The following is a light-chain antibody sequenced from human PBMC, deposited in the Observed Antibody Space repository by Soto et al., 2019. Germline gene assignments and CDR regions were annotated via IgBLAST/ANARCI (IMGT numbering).Light chain of an antibody. CDR3: QQYYSYST. V-gene: IGKV1-5*01. CDR1: QTISSW. J-gene: IGKJ1*01. CDR2: GAF. Sequence: DIQMTQSPSTLSGSVGDRVTITCRASQTISSWLAWYQQKPGKAPKLLISGAFSLESGVPSRFSGSGSGTEFALTISSLQPDDFATYYCQQYYSYSTFGQGTKVDI.